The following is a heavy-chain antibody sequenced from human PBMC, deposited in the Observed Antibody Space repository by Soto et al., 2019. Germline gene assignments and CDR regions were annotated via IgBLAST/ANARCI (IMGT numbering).Heavy chain of an antibody. CDR3: TTYHGDYNFDH. V-gene: IGHV1-24*01. Sequence: QVQLVQSGAEVKKPGASVKVSCKVSGYTLNEVAMHWVRQAPGKGLDWLGGFDPDEAETIYAQHFQGRVTMTEDTYTDTVYMELSSLRSEDTALYFCTTYHGDYNFDHWGQGTLVTVSS. CDR1: GYTLNEVA. D-gene: IGHD4-17*01. J-gene: IGHJ5*02. CDR2: FDPDEAET.